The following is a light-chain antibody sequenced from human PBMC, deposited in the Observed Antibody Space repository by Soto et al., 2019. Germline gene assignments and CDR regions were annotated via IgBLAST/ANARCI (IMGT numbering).Light chain of an antibody. CDR3: KQYYRTPIT. Sequence: DIVMTQSPDSLAVSLGERATINCKSSQSVLYSSNNKNYLAWYQQKPGQPPKLLIYWASTRESGVPDRFSGSGSGTDFTLTISSLQAEDVAVYYCKQYYRTPITFGQGTRLEIK. V-gene: IGKV4-1*01. CDR2: WAS. CDR1: QSVLYSSNNKNY. J-gene: IGKJ5*01.